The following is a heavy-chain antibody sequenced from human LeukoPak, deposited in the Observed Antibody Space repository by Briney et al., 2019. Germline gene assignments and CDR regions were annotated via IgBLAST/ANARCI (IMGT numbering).Heavy chain of an antibody. CDR2: MNPNSGNT. Sequence: ASVKVSCKASGYTFTSYDINWVRQATGQGLEWMGWMNPNSGNTGYAQKFQGRVTMTRNTSISTAYMELSSLRSEDTAVYYCARVYDFWSGYYDWFDAWGQGTLVTVSS. V-gene: IGHV1-8*01. CDR1: GYTFTSYD. CDR3: ARVYDFWSGYYDWFDA. D-gene: IGHD3-3*01. J-gene: IGHJ5*02.